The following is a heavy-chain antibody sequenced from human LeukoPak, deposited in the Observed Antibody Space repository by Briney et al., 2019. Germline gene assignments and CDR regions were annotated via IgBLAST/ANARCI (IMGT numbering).Heavy chain of an antibody. CDR1: GGSFSGYY. V-gene: IGHV4-34*01. Sequence: SETLSLTCAVYGGSFSGYYWSWIRQPPGKGLEWIGEINHSGSSNYNPSLKSRVTISVDTSRNQFSLKLSSVTAADTAVYYCARLTGYSSGWYTYWGQGTLVTVSS. CDR2: INHSGSS. D-gene: IGHD6-19*01. J-gene: IGHJ4*02. CDR3: ARLTGYSSGWYTY.